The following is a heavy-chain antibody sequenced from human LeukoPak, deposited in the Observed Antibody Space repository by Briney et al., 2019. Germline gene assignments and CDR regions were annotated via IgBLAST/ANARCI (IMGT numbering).Heavy chain of an antibody. V-gene: IGHV1-8*01. CDR3: ARDSHSSQPWFDP. J-gene: IGHJ5*02. CDR1: GYTFTSYD. CDR2: MNPNSGNT. Sequence: ASVKVSCKASGYTFTSYDINWVRQATGQGLEWMGWMNPNSGNTGYAQKFQGRVTMTKDTSTSTVYMELSSLRSEDTAVYYCARDSHSSQPWFDPWGQGTLVTVSS. D-gene: IGHD6-13*01.